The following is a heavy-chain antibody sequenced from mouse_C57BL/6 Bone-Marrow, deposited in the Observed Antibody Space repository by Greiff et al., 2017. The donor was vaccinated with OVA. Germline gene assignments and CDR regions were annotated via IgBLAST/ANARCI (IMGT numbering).Heavy chain of an antibody. Sequence: QVQLQQPGAELVKPGASVKLSCQASGYTFTSYWMHWVKQRPGQGLEWIGMIHPNSGSTNYNEKFKSKATLTVDKSSSTAYMQLSSLTSEDSAVYYCAREEDGYIYFDYWGQGTTLTVSS. CDR3: AREEDGYIYFDY. V-gene: IGHV1-64*01. J-gene: IGHJ2*01. CDR1: GYTFTSYW. CDR2: IHPNSGST. D-gene: IGHD2-3*01.